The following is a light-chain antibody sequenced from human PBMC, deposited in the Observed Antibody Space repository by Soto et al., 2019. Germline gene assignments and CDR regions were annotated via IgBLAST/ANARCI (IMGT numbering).Light chain of an antibody. J-gene: IGLJ3*02. Sequence: QLVLTQPPSVSWAPGQRVTISCTGSSSNIGAGYDVHWYQQLPGTAPKLLTYGNSNRPSGVPDRFSGSKSGTSASLAITGLQAEDEADYYCQSYDSSLSGWVFGGGTKLTVL. CDR2: GNS. CDR3: QSYDSSLSGWV. V-gene: IGLV1-40*01. CDR1: SSNIGAGYD.